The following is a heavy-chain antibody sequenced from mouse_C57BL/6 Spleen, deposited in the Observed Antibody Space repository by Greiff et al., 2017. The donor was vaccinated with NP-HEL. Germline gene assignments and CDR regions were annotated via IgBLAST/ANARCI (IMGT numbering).Heavy chain of an antibody. V-gene: IGHV1-76*01. CDR2: IYPGSGNT. CDR3: ARGTQLRLFDY. Sequence: QVQLQQSGAELVRPGASVKLSCKASGYTFTDYYINWVKQRPGQGLEWIARIYPGSGNTYYNEKFKGKATLTAEKSSSTAYMQLSSLTSEDSAVYFCARGTQLRLFDYWGKGTTLTVSS. J-gene: IGHJ2*01. D-gene: IGHD3-2*02. CDR1: GYTFTDYY.